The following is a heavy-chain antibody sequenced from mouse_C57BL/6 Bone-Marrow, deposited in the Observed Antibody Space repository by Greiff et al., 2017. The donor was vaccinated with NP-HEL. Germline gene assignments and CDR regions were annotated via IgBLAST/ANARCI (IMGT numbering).Heavy chain of an antibody. J-gene: IGHJ1*03. D-gene: IGHD1-1*01. Sequence: VQLQQPGAELVKPGASVKVSCKASGYTFTSYWMHWVKQRPGQGLEWIGRIHPSDSDTNYNQKFKGKATLTVDKSSSTAYMQLSSLTSEDSAVYYCAIGTTVVAKGVFNWYFDVWGTGTTVTVSS. CDR2: IHPSDSDT. CDR1: GYTFTSYW. CDR3: AIGTTVVAKGVFNWYFDV. V-gene: IGHV1-74*01.